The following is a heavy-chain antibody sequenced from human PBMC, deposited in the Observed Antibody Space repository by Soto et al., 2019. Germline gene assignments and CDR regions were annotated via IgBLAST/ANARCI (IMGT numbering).Heavy chain of an antibody. CDR3: TSLYYGH. D-gene: IGHD4-17*01. V-gene: IGHV3-15*01. J-gene: IGHJ4*02. Sequence: EVQLVESGGDLVKPGGSLRLSCAASEFTFANAWISWVRQAPGKGLEWVGRIKSKADGGTTDYAAPVKGRFTISRDESQNTLYLQMNSLKTEDTAAYYCTSLYYGHWGQGTLVTVSS. CDR2: IKSKADGGTT. CDR1: EFTFANAW.